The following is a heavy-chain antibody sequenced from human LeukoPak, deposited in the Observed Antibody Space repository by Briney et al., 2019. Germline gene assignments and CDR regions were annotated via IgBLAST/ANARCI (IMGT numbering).Heavy chain of an antibody. D-gene: IGHD1-1*01. CDR3: ARGTGYFDY. CDR2: ISSNSSTI. CDR1: GFTFSSYS. J-gene: IGHJ4*02. V-gene: IGHV3-48*04. Sequence: GGSLRLSCAASGFTFSSYSMNWVRQAPGKGLEWVSYISSNSSTIYYADSVKGRFTISRDNAKNSLYLQMNSLRAEDTAVYYCARGTGYFDYWGQGTLVTVSS.